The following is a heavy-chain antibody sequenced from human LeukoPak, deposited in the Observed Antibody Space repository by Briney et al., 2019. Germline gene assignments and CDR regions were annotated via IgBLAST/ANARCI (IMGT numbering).Heavy chain of an antibody. V-gene: IGHV4-59*01. CDR3: ASGGIAAAGEYFDY. CDR1: GGSISSYC. Sequence: SETLSLTCTVSGGSISSYCWSWIQQPPGKGLEWIGYIYYSGRTNYNPSLKSRVTISVDTSKNQFSLKLSSVTAADTAVYYCASGGIAAAGEYFDYWGQGTLVTVSS. CDR2: IYYSGRT. J-gene: IGHJ4*02. D-gene: IGHD6-13*01.